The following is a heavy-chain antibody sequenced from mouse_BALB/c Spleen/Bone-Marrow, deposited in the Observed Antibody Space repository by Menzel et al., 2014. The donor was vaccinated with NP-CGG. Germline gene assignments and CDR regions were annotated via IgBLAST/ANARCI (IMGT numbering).Heavy chain of an antibody. V-gene: IGHV4-1*02. CDR2: INPDSSTI. J-gene: IGHJ3*01. Sequence: DVQLVESGGGLVQPGGSLKLSCAASGFDFSRYWMSWVRQAPGKGLQWIGEINPDSSTINYTPSLKDKFIISRDNAKNTLYLQMSRVRSEDTALYYCARLGYYGGFAYWGQGTLVTVSA. CDR1: GFDFSRYW. CDR3: ARLGYYGGFAY. D-gene: IGHD2-3*01.